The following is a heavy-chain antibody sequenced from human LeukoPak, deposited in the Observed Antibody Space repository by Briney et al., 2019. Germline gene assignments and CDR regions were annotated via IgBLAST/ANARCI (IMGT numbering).Heavy chain of an antibody. D-gene: IGHD5-18*01. CDR2: IKIEADSGTA. J-gene: IGHJ3*02. V-gene: IGHV3-15*01. Sequence: GGFLRLSCAGSGFTFSDAWMSWVRQASGKGLEWVGRIKIEADSGTAAYAAPVQGRFTISRDDSKNTVYLQMNSLKTEDTAVYYCTTGVTNAFDIWGQGTMVTVS. CDR1: GFTFSDAW. CDR3: TTGVTNAFDI.